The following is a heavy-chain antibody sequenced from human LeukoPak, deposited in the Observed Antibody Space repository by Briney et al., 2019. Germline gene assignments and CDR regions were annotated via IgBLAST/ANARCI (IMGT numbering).Heavy chain of an antibody. CDR3: ARHPRDYYHSSGYHKRAFDI. V-gene: IGHV4-4*07. J-gene: IGHJ3*02. Sequence: PSETLSLTCTVSGGSISSYYWSWIRQPAGKGLEWIGRIYTSGSTNYNPSLKSRVTMSVDTSKNQFSLKLSSVTAADTAVYYCARHPRDYYHSSGYHKRAFDIWGQGTMVTVSS. CDR2: IYTSGST. CDR1: GGSISSYY. D-gene: IGHD3-22*01.